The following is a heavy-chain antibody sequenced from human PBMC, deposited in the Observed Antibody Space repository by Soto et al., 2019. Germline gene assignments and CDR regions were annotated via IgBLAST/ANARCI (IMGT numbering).Heavy chain of an antibody. V-gene: IGHV1-2*02. CDR2: INPATGAA. Sequence: QLHLVQSGAVVKKPGASVTVSCSASGYPVTAYYMHWVRQAPGRGLEWMGGINPATGAAKYTQTLQGRVTLTRDTSTSTVFMELRGLTSEDPAVFYCARGGGVGVAGSAAFDMWGQGTLVTVSS. CDR1: GYPVTAYY. D-gene: IGHD3-3*01. CDR3: ARGGGVGVAGSAAFDM. J-gene: IGHJ3*02.